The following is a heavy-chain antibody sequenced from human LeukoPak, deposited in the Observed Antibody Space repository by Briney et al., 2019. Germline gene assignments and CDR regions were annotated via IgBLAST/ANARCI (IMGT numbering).Heavy chain of an antibody. D-gene: IGHD4-17*01. V-gene: IGHV3-30-3*01. Sequence: GGSLRLSCAASGFLFSTYAMHWVRQAPGKGLEWVAVISYDGSNEYYADSVKGRFTISRDNSKNTLHLEMNSLSVEDTAVYYCARDDYGFDCWGQGTLVTV. J-gene: IGHJ4*02. CDR1: GFLFSTYA. CDR2: ISYDGSNE. CDR3: ARDDYGFDC.